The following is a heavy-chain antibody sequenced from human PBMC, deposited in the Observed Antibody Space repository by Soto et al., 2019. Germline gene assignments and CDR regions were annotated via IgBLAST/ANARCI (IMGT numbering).Heavy chain of an antibody. J-gene: IGHJ4*02. V-gene: IGHV4-59*01. CDR3: ARDYGDYSFFFDY. Sequence: SETLSLTCAVSGGSITTYQWSWIRQPPGKGLEWIGGYSGFTNYNPSLESRATISVDHSKNQFFLTLRSVTAADTAVYYCARDYGDYSFFFDYWGQGALVTVS. D-gene: IGHD4-17*01. CDR1: GGSITTYQ. CDR2: YSGFT.